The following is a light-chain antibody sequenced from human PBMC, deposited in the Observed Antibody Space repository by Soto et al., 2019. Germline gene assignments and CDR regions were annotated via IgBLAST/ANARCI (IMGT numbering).Light chain of an antibody. CDR3: QQYNLWSSIT. Sequence: EIAMTQSPATLSVSLGERATLACRASQYISNNLAWYQQRPGQAPSLLIYGASTRATGVPARFSGSGSGTDFLLIITGLQSEDSAVYYCQQYNLWSSITFGQGTRLEIK. V-gene: IGKV3-15*01. J-gene: IGKJ5*01. CDR2: GAS. CDR1: QYISNN.